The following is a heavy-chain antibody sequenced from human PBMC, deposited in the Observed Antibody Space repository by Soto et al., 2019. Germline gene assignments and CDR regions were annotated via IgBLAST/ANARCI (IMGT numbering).Heavy chain of an antibody. Sequence: DVQLLESGGGLVQPGGSLRFSCAAPGINFLTYAMAWVRQAPGKGLEWVSVISSSGITYYADSVKGRFTISTDISNSTLFLQMNSLRVEDTAVYYCTKMGTSIWYMDYFDYCGRGSLVIVSS. V-gene: IGHV3-23*01. CDR2: ISSSGIT. D-gene: IGHD3-3*02. CDR1: GINFLTYA. J-gene: IGHJ4*02. CDR3: TKMGTSIWYMDYFDY.